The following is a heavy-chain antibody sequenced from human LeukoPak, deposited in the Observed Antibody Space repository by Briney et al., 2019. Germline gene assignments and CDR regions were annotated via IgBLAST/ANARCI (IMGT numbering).Heavy chain of an antibody. Sequence: QSGGSLRLSCAASGFTFSSYAMSWVRQAPGKGLEWVASIKQDGGETFYVDSVKGRFTISRDNAKNSLYLQMNSLRAEDTAVYYCTREDHSNYNYWGQGTLVTVSS. CDR2: IKQDGGET. CDR3: TREDHSNYNY. CDR1: GFTFSSYA. D-gene: IGHD4-11*01. J-gene: IGHJ4*02. V-gene: IGHV3-7*01.